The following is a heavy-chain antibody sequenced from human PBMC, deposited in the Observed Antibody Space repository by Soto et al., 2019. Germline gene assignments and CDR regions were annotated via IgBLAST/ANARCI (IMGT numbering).Heavy chain of an antibody. CDR2: IKQDGSEK. V-gene: IGHV3-7*01. J-gene: IGHJ6*02. D-gene: IGHD6-19*01. CDR1: GFTFSSYW. CDR3: ARDPEAGSGWINYYYYSMDV. Sequence: GGSLRLSCAASGFTFSSYWMSWVRQAPGKGLEWVANIKQDGSEKYYVDSVKGRFTISRDNAKNSLYLQMNSLRAEDTAVYYCARDPEAGSGWINYYYYSMDVWGQGTTVTVSS.